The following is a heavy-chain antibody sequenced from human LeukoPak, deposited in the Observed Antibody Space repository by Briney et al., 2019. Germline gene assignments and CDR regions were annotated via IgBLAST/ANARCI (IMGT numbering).Heavy chain of an antibody. J-gene: IGHJ4*02. CDR2: IWYDGSKK. V-gene: IGHV3-33*01. D-gene: IGHD6-19*01. Sequence: GGSLRLSCAASGFTLSSYGMHWVRQAPGKGLEWVAVIWYDGSKKYYADSVKGRFTISRDNSKNTLYLQMNSLRAEDTAVYYCARDPSTPRSSGCVDYWGQGTLVTVSS. CDR1: GFTLSSYG. CDR3: ARDPSTPRSSGCVDY.